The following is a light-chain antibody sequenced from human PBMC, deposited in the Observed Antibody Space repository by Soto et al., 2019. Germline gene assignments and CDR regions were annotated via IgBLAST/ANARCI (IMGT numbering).Light chain of an antibody. V-gene: IGKV3-20*01. CDR1: QSVSSSY. CDR3: QHYDSSPVT. CDR2: GAS. Sequence: EIVLTQSPGTLSLSPGERATLSCRASQSVSSSYLAWYQQKPGQAPRLLIYGASSRATGIPDRFSGSGSGGAFTLTISRLEPEDFPVYYCQHYDSSPVTCGQGTRLEIK. J-gene: IGKJ5*01.